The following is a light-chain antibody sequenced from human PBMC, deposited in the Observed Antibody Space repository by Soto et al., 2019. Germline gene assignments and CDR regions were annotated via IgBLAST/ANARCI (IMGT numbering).Light chain of an antibody. V-gene: IGLV3-27*01. CDR3: YSAADNMWV. Sequence: SYELTQPSSVSVSPGQTARITCSGDVLAKKYARWFQQKPGQAPVLVIYKDSERPSGIHERFSGSSSGTTVTLTISGAQVEDEGDYYCYSAADNMWVFGGGTKVTVL. CDR2: KDS. CDR1: VLAKKY. J-gene: IGLJ2*01.